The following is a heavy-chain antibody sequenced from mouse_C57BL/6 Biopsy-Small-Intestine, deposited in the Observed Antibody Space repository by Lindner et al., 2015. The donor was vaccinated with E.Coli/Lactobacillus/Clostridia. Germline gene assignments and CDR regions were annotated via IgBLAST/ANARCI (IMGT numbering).Heavy chain of an antibody. J-gene: IGHJ1*01. CDR2: XTPSNGNT. CDR3: ARDPQSIALAGYGGTSYYYGMDV. D-gene: IGHD1-1*01. Sequence: VKVSCKASGYTLSVWFSWVRQAPGQGLEWMGWXTPSNGNTHYVQKFQGRVTMTTDTSTTTAYMELRSLRSDDTAVYYCARDPQSIALAGYGGTSYYYGMDVWGQGTTVTVSS. V-gene: IGHV1-79*01. CDR1: GYTLSVW.